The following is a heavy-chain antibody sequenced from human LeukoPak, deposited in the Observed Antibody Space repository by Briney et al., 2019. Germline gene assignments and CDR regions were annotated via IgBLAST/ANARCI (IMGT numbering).Heavy chain of an antibody. CDR2: ISYSGST. J-gene: IGHJ3*02. CDR3: ARLGGVIVDAFDI. D-gene: IGHD3-16*02. CDR1: GGSINSGSYY. Sequence: SETLSLTCTVSGGSINSGSYYWGWIRQPPGKGLEWIGSISYSGSTYDNPSLKSRVTISVDTSKNQFSLKLSSVTAADTAVYYCARLGGVIVDAFDIWGQGTMVTVSS. V-gene: IGHV4-39*01.